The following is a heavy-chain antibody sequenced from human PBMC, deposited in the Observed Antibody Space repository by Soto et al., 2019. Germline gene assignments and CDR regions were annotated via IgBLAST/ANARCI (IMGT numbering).Heavy chain of an antibody. CDR1: GFTFSGYA. V-gene: IGHV3-30-3*01. Sequence: QVQLVESGGGVAQPGRSLRVSCAASGFTFSGYAMHWVRQAPGKGLEWVAIIGYDGSLESYAESVKGRFTISSDNSNNTLFLLMNRLRSEDTAVYYCAREHYDSSGYYRIDSWGQGTLVTVSS. J-gene: IGHJ4*02. CDR3: AREHYDSSGYYRIDS. CDR2: IGYDGSLE. D-gene: IGHD3-22*01.